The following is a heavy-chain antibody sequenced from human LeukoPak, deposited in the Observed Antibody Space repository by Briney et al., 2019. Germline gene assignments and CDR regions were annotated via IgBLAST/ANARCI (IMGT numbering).Heavy chain of an antibody. CDR1: GGSISSYC. CDR3: ARDMLDRWGNGWYFDY. CDR2: ISTIGST. Sequence: SETLSLTCTVSGGSISSYCWSWIRQPAGKGLEWIGHISTIGSTNYNPSLKSRVTISVDTSKNQFSLKLSSVTAADTAVYYCARDMLDRWGNGWYFDYWGQGTLVTVSS. V-gene: IGHV4-4*07. D-gene: IGHD2-8*01. J-gene: IGHJ4*02.